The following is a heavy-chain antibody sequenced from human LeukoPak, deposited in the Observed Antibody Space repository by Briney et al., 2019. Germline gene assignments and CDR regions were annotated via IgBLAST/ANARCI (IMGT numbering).Heavy chain of an antibody. CDR3: AREQARYWYFDL. V-gene: IGHV4-34*01. J-gene: IGHJ2*01. CDR1: LGSFSGYY. CDR2: INNSRST. Sequence: SETLSLTRAVYLGSFSGYYWSWIRQPPGKGLKSIGEINNSRSTNYNPSLTSRIPISVDIDKTQFSLKLSSVPAADAAVYYCAREQARYWYFDLWGRGTLVTVSS.